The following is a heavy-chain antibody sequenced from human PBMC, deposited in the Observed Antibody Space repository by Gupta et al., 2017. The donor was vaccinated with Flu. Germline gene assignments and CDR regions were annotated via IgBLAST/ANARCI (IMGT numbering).Heavy chain of an antibody. Sequence: QVQLQQWGAGLLKPSETLSLTCAVYGGSFSGYYWSWIRQPPGKGLEWIGEINHSGSTNYNPSLKSRVTISVDTSKNQFSLKLSSGTAADTAVYYCARGEKYCSGGSCDKRGYSRWFDPWGQGTLVTVSS. V-gene: IGHV4-34*01. CDR3: ARGEKYCSGGSCDKRGYSRWFDP. CDR1: GGSFSGYY. J-gene: IGHJ5*02. CDR2: INHSGST. D-gene: IGHD2-15*01.